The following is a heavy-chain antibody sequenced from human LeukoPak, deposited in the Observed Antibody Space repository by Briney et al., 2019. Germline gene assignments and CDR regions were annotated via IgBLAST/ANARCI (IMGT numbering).Heavy chain of an antibody. CDR1: GFTFSSYA. Sequence: SGGSLRLSCAASGFTFSSYAKHWVRQAPGKGLEYVSAISSNGGSTYYANSVKGRFTISRDNSKNTLYLQMGSLRAEDMAVYYCARDLGRSSWNYREPFGYWGQGTLVTVSS. D-gene: IGHD1-7*01. CDR2: ISSNGGST. CDR3: ARDLGRSSWNYREPFGY. V-gene: IGHV3-64*01. J-gene: IGHJ4*02.